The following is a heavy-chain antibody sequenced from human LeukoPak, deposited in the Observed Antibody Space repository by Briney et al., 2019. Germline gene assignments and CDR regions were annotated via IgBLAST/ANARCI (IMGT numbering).Heavy chain of an antibody. CDR3: ARAYYDSSGYYSFFDY. Sequence: PSETLSLTCAVYGGSFSGYYWSWIRQPAGKGLEWIGRIYTSGSTNYNPSLKSRVTMSVDTSKNQFSLKLSSVTAADTAVYYCARAYYDSSGYYSFFDYWGQGTLVTVSS. CDR1: GGSFSGYY. J-gene: IGHJ4*02. CDR2: IYTSGST. D-gene: IGHD3-22*01. V-gene: IGHV4-59*10.